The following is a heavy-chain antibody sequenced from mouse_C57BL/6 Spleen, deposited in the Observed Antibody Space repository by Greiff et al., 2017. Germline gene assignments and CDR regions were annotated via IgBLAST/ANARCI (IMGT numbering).Heavy chain of an antibody. V-gene: IGHV5-9-1*02. Sequence: EVKVVESGEGLVKPGGSLKLSCAASGFTFSSYAMSWVRQTPEKRLEWVAYLSSGGDYIYYADTVKGRFTISRDNARNTLYLQMSSLKSEDTAMYYCTREDYGSRPWFAYWGQGTLVTVSA. D-gene: IGHD1-1*01. CDR2: LSSGGDYI. CDR3: TREDYGSRPWFAY. CDR1: GFTFSSYA. J-gene: IGHJ3*01.